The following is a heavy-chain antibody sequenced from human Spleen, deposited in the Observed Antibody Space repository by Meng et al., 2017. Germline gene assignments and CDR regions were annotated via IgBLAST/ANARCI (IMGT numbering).Heavy chain of an antibody. CDR2: ISGSGGST. V-gene: IGHV3-23*01. Sequence: GESLKISCAASGFTFSSYAMSWVRQAPGKGLEWVSAISGSGGSTYYADSVKGRFIISRDNSKKTLYLQMNSLRAEDMAVYYCAKDRSDYYFDYWGQGTLVTVSS. CDR1: GFTFSSYA. J-gene: IGHJ4*02. D-gene: IGHD3-10*01. CDR3: AKDRSDYYFDY.